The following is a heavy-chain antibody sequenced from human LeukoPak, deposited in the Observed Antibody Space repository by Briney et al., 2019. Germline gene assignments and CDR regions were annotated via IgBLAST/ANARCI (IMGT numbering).Heavy chain of an antibody. Sequence: SETLSLTCTVSGGSIISYYWSWIRQPPGQGLEWIAFIHSSGSTGYSPSLKSRVTISVDTSKNHFSLKVTSLTPADTGVYYCAKSLPGAIGAADLWGQGTLVTVSS. CDR3: AKSLPGAIGAADL. CDR2: IHSSGST. V-gene: IGHV4-59*01. J-gene: IGHJ4*02. D-gene: IGHD1-26*01. CDR1: GGSIISYY.